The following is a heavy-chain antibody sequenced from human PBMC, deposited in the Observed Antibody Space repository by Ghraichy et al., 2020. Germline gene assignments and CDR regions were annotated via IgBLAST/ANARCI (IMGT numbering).Heavy chain of an antibody. D-gene: IGHD3-10*01. V-gene: IGHV3-23*01. J-gene: IGHJ3*01. CDR1: EFTFDGYP. CDR2: LGADGRST. Sequence: GGSLRLSCAVSEFTFDGYPMTWVRQAPGKGLEWVSNLGADGRSTFYADSVKGRFTISGDKSKRTMYLQMNSLRADDTAVYYCAKEGGRLGEGAFDLWGQGTKGTVSS. CDR3: AKEGGRLGEGAFDL.